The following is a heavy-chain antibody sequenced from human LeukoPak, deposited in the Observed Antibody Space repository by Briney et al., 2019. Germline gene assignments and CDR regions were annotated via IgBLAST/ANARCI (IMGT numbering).Heavy chain of an antibody. CDR3: AREHEPRRGAFDI. CDR2: IYHSGST. V-gene: IGHV4-30-2*01. D-gene: IGHD3-10*01. CDR1: GVSSSSGGYS. J-gene: IGHJ3*02. Sequence: KPSQTLSLTCAVSGVSSSSGGYSWSWIRQPPGKGLEWIGYIYHSGSTYYNPSLKSRVTISVDRSKNQFSLKLSSVTAADTAVYYCAREHEPRRGAFDIWGQGTMVTVSS.